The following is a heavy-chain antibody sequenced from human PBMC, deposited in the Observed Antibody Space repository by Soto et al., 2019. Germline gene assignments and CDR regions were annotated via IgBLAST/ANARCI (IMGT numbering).Heavy chain of an antibody. Sequence: GGSQRLSCAASGFTFSSYDMHWVRQATGKGLEWVSAIGTAGDTYYPGSVKGRFTISRENAKNSLYLQMNSLRAGDTAVYYCARDRSSGWYPEIDYWGQGTLVTVSS. V-gene: IGHV3-13*01. CDR3: ARDRSSGWYPEIDY. J-gene: IGHJ4*02. CDR1: GFTFSSYD. D-gene: IGHD6-19*01. CDR2: IGTAGDT.